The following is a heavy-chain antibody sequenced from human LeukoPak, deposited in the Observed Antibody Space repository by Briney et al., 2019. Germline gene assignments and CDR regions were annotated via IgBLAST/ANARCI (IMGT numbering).Heavy chain of an antibody. CDR2: IYTSGST. CDR3: AGRWEYTVDV. V-gene: IGHV4-4*07. Sequence: SETLSLTCTVSGGSISSYYWGWIRQPAGKGLKWIGRIYTSGSTNYNPSLKSRVTMSVDTSKNQFSLKLSSVTAADTAVYYCAGRWEYTVDVWGKGTTVTVSS. J-gene: IGHJ6*04. D-gene: IGHD2-2*02. CDR1: GGSISSYY.